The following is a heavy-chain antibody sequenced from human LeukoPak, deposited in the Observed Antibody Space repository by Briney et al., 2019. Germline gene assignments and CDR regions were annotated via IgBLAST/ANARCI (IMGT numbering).Heavy chain of an antibody. CDR1: GGSISSYY. CDR2: INHSGST. Sequence: SETLSLTCTVSGGSISSYYWSWIRQPPGKGLEWIGEINHSGSTNYNPSLKSRVTVSVDTSKNQFSLKLSSVTAADTAVYYCARVRSIAVAGSRFDPWGQGTLVTVSS. J-gene: IGHJ5*02. D-gene: IGHD6-19*01. CDR3: ARVRSIAVAGSRFDP. V-gene: IGHV4-34*01.